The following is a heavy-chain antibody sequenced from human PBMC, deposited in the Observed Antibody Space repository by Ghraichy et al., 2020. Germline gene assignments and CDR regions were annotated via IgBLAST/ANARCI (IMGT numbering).Heavy chain of an antibody. J-gene: IGHJ4*02. CDR3: ARELPGGSPDY. V-gene: IGHV3-30-3*01. Sequence: GGSLRLSCAASGFTFSSYYMHWVRQAPGKGLEWVTLISDHHGTDKFYADSVRGRFTISRDNSKNTLYLEMNSLRAEDTAVYYCARELPGGSPDYWGQGTMVTVFS. D-gene: IGHD1-26*01. CDR1: GFTFSSYY. CDR2: ISDHHGTDK.